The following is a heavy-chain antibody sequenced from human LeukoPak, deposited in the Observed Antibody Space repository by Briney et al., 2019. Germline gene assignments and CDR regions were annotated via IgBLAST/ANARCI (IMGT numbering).Heavy chain of an antibody. CDR3: ARPGSASGYWAQ. J-gene: IGHJ4*02. CDR1: GFSVTNNY. V-gene: IGHV3-66*01. D-gene: IGHD3-3*01. CDR2: IHSGGRT. Sequence: PGGSLRLSCEAFGFSVTNNYLSWVRQPPGKGLEWVSVIHSGGRTKYAASVRDRFTISRDPAKNTVYLQMNSLRVDDTAAYYCARPGSASGYWAQWGQGTLVTVSS.